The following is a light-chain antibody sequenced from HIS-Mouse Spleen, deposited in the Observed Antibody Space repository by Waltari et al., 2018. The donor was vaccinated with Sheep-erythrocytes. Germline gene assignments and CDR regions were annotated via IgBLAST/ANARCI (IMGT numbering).Light chain of an antibody. CDR2: DVS. J-gene: IGLJ1*01. V-gene: IGLV2-11*01. Sequence: QSALTQPRSVSGSPGQSVTIPCTGTSSDVGGSNYVPWYQQHPGKAPKLMIYDVSKRPSGVPDRFSGSKSGNTASLTISGLQAEDEADYYCCSYAGSYNYVFGTGTKVTVL. CDR1: SSDVGGSNY. CDR3: CSYAGSYNYV.